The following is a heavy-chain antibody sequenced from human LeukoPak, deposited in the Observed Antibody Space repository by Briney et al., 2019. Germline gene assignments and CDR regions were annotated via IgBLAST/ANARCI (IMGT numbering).Heavy chain of an antibody. D-gene: IGHD3-10*01. J-gene: IGHJ4*02. CDR1: GGSISTYY. CDR2: IYYSGNT. CDR3: ARAVYYGSGSYYNFRY. V-gene: IGHV4-59*12. Sequence: PSETLSLTXTVSGGSISTYYWSWIRQPPGKGVEWIGYIYYSGNTNCNPSLKSRVTISVDTSKNQFSLKLSSVTAADTAVYYCARAVYYGSGSYYNFRYWGQGTLVTVSS.